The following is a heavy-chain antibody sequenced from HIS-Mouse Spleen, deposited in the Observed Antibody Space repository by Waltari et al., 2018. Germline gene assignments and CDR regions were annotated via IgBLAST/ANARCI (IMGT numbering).Heavy chain of an antibody. CDR3: ARVRVYSGSYYPDFDY. CDR1: GFTFDDYG. CDR2: INWNGGST. J-gene: IGHJ4*02. D-gene: IGHD1-26*01. Sequence: SGFTFDDYGMSWVRQAPGKGLEWVSGINWNGGSTGYADSVKGRFTISRDNAKNSLYLQMNSLRAEDTALYHCARVRVYSGSYYPDFDYWGQGTLVTVSS. V-gene: IGHV3-20*01.